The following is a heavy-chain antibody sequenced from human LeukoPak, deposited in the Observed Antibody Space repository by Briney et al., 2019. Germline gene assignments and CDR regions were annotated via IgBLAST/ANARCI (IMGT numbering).Heavy chain of an antibody. CDR2: IYSGGST. CDR3: AREGNGYNYNDAFAI. Sequence: GGSLRLSCAASGFTVSSNYMSWVRQAPGKGLEWVSVIYSGGSTYYADSVKGRFTISRDNSKNTLYLQMNSLRAEDTAVYYCAREGNGYNYNDAFAIWCQGTMVTVSS. J-gene: IGHJ3*02. D-gene: IGHD5-24*01. V-gene: IGHV3-66*02. CDR1: GFTVSSNY.